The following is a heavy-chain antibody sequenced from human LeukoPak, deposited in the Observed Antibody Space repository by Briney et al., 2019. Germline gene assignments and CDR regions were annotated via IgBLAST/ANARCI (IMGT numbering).Heavy chain of an antibody. D-gene: IGHD4-23*01. Sequence: GESLKISCKGSGYSFTSYSIGWVRQMPGKGLEWMGIIYPGDSDTRYSPSFQGQVTISADKSISTAYLQWSSLKASDTAMYYCARRVVTQGYYYYYGMDVWGQGTTVTVSS. CDR2: IYPGDSDT. CDR1: GYSFTSYS. J-gene: IGHJ6*02. CDR3: ARRVVTQGYYYYYGMDV. V-gene: IGHV5-51*01.